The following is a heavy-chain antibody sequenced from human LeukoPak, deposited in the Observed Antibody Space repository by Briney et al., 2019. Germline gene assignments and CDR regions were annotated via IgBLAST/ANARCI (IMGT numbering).Heavy chain of an antibody. V-gene: IGHV4-34*01. CDR2: INQNGST. Sequence: SETLSLTCAVYGGSLSSCYWSWIRQSPGKGLEWIGEINQNGSTTYNPSLESRVTISIDTSKNQFSLKLNSVTVADTAVYYCARRFAYSHFDYWGQGTLVTVSS. CDR3: ARRFAYSHFDY. J-gene: IGHJ4*02. CDR1: GGSLSSCY. D-gene: IGHD3-3*01.